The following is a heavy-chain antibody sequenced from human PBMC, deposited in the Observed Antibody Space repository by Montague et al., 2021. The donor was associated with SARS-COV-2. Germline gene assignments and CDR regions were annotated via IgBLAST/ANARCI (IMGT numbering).Heavy chain of an antibody. V-gene: IGHV4-59*12. CDR2: TSYSGST. D-gene: IGHD3-3*01. CDR3: ARWGVYYDFRYYYYAMDV. J-gene: IGHJ6*02. Sequence: SETLSLTCTVSGGSISPYYWSWIRQSPGKGLQCIGYTSYSGSTDYNPSLKSRVTISIDTSKNQFSLKLSSVTAADTAVYYCARWGVYYDFRYYYYAMDVWGQGTTVTVSS. CDR1: GGSISPYY.